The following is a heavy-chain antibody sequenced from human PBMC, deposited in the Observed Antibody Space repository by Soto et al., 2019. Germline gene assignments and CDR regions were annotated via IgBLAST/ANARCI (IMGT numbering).Heavy chain of an antibody. V-gene: IGHV1-69*06. CDR1: GGTXISYA. CDR3: ARDGGVIDP. CDR2: IIPIFGTA. D-gene: IGHD3-16*01. Sequence: GXSXKVSFKASGGTXISYAIRLVRQAPGQGLEWMGGIIPIFGTANYAQKFQGRVTITADKSTSTAYMEMSSLRYEDTAVYYCARDGGVIDPWGQGTLVTVS. J-gene: IGHJ5*02.